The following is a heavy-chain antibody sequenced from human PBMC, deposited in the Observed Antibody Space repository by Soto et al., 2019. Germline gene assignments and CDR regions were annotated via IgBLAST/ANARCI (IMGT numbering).Heavy chain of an antibody. CDR2: FDPEDGET. CDR1: GYTLTELS. J-gene: IGHJ6*03. V-gene: IGHV1-24*01. D-gene: IGHD2-15*01. CDR3: ATTVRNVVVVAATRGHYYYMDV. Sequence: QVQLVQSGAEVKKPGASVKVSCKFSGYTLTELSMHWVRQAPGKGLEWMGGFDPEDGETIYAQKFQGRVTMTEDTSTDTAYMELGSLRSEDTAVYYCATTVRNVVVVAATRGHYYYMDVWGKGTTVTVSS.